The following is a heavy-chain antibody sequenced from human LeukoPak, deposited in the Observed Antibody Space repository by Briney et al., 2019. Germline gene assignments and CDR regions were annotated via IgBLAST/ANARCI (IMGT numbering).Heavy chain of an antibody. V-gene: IGHV1-2*02. CDR2: INPKSGGT. CDR3: ASAAFWSEYFQH. D-gene: IGHD3-3*01. Sequence: ASVKVSCKASGYIFTDYYMHWVRQAPGQGLEWMGWINPKSGGTNYAQKFQSRVTMTRDTSISTGHMELSRLRTDDTAVYYCASAAFWSEYFQHWGQGTLVTVSS. CDR1: GYIFTDYY. J-gene: IGHJ1*01.